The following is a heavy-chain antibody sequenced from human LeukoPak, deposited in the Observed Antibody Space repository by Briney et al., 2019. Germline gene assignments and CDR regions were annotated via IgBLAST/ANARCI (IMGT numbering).Heavy chain of an antibody. CDR1: GFTFSSDW. V-gene: IGHV3-74*01. D-gene: IGHD6-13*01. Sequence: PGGSLRLSCAASGFTFSSDWMHWVRQAPGKGLVWVSRINSDGSSISYADSVKGRFTISRDNAKNTLYLQMNSLRAEGTAVYYCARGYAAAGSGPYWGQGTLVTVSS. J-gene: IGHJ4*02. CDR3: ARGYAAAGSGPY. CDR2: INSDGSSI.